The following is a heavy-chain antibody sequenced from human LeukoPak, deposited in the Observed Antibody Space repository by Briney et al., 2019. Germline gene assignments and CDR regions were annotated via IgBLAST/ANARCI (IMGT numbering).Heavy chain of an antibody. J-gene: IGHJ4*02. CDR2: IYYSGGT. CDR3: ARVAYSNYDFDY. V-gene: IGHV4-59*01. CDR1: GGSIISYY. D-gene: IGHD4-11*01. Sequence: SETLSLTCTVSGGSIISYYWSWIRQPPGKGLEWIGYIYYSGGTNYNPSLKSRVTISVDTSKNQFSLKLSSVTAADTAVYYCARVAYSNYDFDYWGQGTLVTVSS.